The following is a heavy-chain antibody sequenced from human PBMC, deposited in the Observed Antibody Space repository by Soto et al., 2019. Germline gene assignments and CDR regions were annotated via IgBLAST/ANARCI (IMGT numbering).Heavy chain of an antibody. CDR3: ARLGLWFGELLSPGYYYGMDV. V-gene: IGHV4-34*01. CDR1: GGSFSGYY. J-gene: IGHJ6*02. CDR2: INHSGST. Sequence: QVQLQQWGAGLLKPSETLSLTCAVYGGSFSGYYWSWIRQPPGKGLEWIGEINHSGSTNYNPSLKXXGTISVDTSKXXCXLXXSSVTAADTAVYYCARLGLWFGELLSPGYYYGMDVWGQGTTVTVSS. D-gene: IGHD3-10*01.